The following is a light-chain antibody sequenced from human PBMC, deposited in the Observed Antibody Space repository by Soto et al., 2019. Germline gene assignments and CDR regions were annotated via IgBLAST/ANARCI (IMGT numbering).Light chain of an antibody. J-gene: IGLJ1*01. CDR2: EVI. CDR1: SSDIGAHNF. CDR3: NSYTTSNTFV. Sequence: QSALTQPASVSGSPGQAITVSCSGTSSDIGAHNFVSWYQQHPGKAPKLIIYEVISRPSGVSDRFSGSKSGNTASLTISGLQSEDEADYYCNSYTTSNTFVFXSGTKVTVL. V-gene: IGLV2-14*03.